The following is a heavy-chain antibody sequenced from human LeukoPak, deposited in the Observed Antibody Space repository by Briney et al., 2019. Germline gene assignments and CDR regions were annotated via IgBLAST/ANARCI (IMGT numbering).Heavy chain of an antibody. J-gene: IGHJ4*02. D-gene: IGHD3-10*01. CDR2: IKQDGSEK. CDR1: GFTFSSYW. CDR3: ARPHYYGSGSYYNARGYYFDY. Sequence: GGSLRLSCAASGFTFSSYWMSWVRQAPGKGLEWVANIKQDGSEKYYVDSVKGRFTISRDNAKNSLYLQMNSLRAEDTAVYYCARPHYYGSGSYYNARGYYFDYWGQGTLVTVSS. V-gene: IGHV3-7*01.